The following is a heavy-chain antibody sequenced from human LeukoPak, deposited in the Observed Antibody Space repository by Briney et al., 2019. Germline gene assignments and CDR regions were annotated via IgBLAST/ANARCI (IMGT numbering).Heavy chain of an antibody. Sequence: ASVKVSCKASGGTFSSYAISWVRQAPGQGLEWMGWISAYNGDTNYAQKLQGRVTMTTDTSTSTAYMELRSLRSDDTAVYYCAQTTYEDYFDYWGQGTLVTVSS. CDR2: ISAYNGDT. CDR1: GGTFSSYA. J-gene: IGHJ4*02. V-gene: IGHV1-18*01. CDR3: AQTTYEDYFDY. D-gene: IGHD4-17*01.